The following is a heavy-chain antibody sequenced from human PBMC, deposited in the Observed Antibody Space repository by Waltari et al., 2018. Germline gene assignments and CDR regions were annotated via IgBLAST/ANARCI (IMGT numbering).Heavy chain of an antibody. J-gene: IGHJ4*02. CDR2: IIGDNTST. Sequence: EVQLVESGGGLVQPGGSLRLSCVASGFMFSSYSMNWVRQAPGKGLEWVSSIIGDNTSTYYSGSVKGRCTISRDNAKNSLFLQMNGLRDEDTAIYYCAKEGLGGDRQFDYWGQGTLVSVSS. CDR3: AKEGLGGDRQFDY. CDR1: GFMFSSYS. V-gene: IGHV3-21*06. D-gene: IGHD2-21*02.